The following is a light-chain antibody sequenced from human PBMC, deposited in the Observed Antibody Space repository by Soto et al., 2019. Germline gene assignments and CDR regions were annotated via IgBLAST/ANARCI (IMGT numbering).Light chain of an antibody. Sequence: QSVLTQPASVSVSPGQSITISCTGTSSDVGGYNYVSWYQHHPGKAPKLMIYEVSNRPSGVSNRFSGSKSGNTASLTISGLQAEDEADYYCSSYTSSSPHVFGTGTKVTVL. CDR3: SSYTSSSPHV. CDR1: SSDVGGYNY. CDR2: EVS. V-gene: IGLV2-14*01. J-gene: IGLJ1*01.